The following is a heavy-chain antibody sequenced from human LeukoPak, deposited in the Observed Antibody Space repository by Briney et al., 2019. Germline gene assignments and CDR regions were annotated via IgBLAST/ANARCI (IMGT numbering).Heavy chain of an antibody. CDR1: GFTFSSFA. CDR2: IGPTGSGT. CDR3: ARRYCSGGGCHSSFDN. J-gene: IGHJ4*02. D-gene: IGHD2-15*01. Sequence: GGSLRLSCAASGFTFSSFAMSWVRQAPGKGLEWVAGIGPTGSGTYYADFVKGRFTISRDNSKSTLYLQMNSLRAEDTAIYYCARRYCSGGGCHSSFDNWGQGTLVTVSS. V-gene: IGHV3-23*01.